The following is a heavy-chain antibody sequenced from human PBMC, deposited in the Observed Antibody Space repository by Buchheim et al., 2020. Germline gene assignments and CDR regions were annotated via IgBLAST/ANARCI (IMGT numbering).Heavy chain of an antibody. CDR3: ARAPSTYGGWFDP. J-gene: IGHJ5*02. CDR2: INHSGST. D-gene: IGHD4-17*01. CDR1: GGSFSGYY. Sequence: QVQLQQWGAGLLKPSETLSLTCAVYGGSFSGYYWSWIRQPPGKGLEWIGEINHSGSTNYNPSLKSRVTISVDTSKNQFSLKLSSVTVADTAVYYCARAPSTYGGWFDPWGQGTL. V-gene: IGHV4-34*01.